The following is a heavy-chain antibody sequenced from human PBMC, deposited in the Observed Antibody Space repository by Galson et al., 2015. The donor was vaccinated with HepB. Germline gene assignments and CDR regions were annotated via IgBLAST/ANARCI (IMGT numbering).Heavy chain of an antibody. J-gene: IGHJ4*02. D-gene: IGHD3-16*01. Sequence: SLRLSCAASGFTFSNFWMSWVRQAPGKGLEWVANIKQDGGDKYYVDSVKGRFTISRDNAKNSLYLQMNSLRAEDTAVYYCARGVGGGDWGQGTLVTVSS. CDR2: IKQDGGDK. V-gene: IGHV3-7*03. CDR3: ARGVGGGD. CDR1: GFTFSNFW.